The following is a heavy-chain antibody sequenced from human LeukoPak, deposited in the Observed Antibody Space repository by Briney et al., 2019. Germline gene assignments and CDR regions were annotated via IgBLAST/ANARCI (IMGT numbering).Heavy chain of an antibody. J-gene: IGHJ4*02. V-gene: IGHV3-23*01. CDR1: GFTFSSYA. Sequence: GGSLRLSCAASGFTFSSYAMSWVRQAPGKGLEWISAVSGSGDSTNYADSVKGRFTISRDNSKNTLYLQMNSLRAEDTAVYYCANGVSGSYSRFDYWGQGTLVTVSS. CDR3: ANGVSGSYSRFDY. CDR2: VSGSGDST. D-gene: IGHD1-26*01.